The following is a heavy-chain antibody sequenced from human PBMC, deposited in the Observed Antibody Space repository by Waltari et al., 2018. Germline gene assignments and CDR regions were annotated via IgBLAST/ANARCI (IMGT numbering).Heavy chain of an antibody. CDR3: ARDSCSSTSCYYLDY. J-gene: IGHJ4*02. CDR2: IYYSGST. CDR1: GGSISSGDYY. D-gene: IGHD2-2*01. Sequence: QVQLQESGPGLVKPSQTLSLTCTVSGGSISSGDYYWSWIRQPPGKGLEWIGYIYYSGSTDYNPSLKSRVTISVDTSKNQFSLKLSSVTAADTAVYYCARDSCSSTSCYYLDYWGQGTLVTVSS. V-gene: IGHV4-30-4*08.